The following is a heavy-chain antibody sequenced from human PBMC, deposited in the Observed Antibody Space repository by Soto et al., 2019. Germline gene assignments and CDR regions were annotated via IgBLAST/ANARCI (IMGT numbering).Heavy chain of an antibody. Sequence: EVQLVESGGGLVQPGGSLRLSCAASGFTFSSYSMNWVRQAPGKGLEWVSYISSSSSTIYYADSVKGRFTISRDNAKNSLYLQMHSLRDEDTAVYYCARDSRWLQPVYFDYWGQGTLVTVSS. J-gene: IGHJ4*02. CDR2: ISSSSSTI. V-gene: IGHV3-48*02. CDR3: ARDSRWLQPVYFDY. D-gene: IGHD5-12*01. CDR1: GFTFSSYS.